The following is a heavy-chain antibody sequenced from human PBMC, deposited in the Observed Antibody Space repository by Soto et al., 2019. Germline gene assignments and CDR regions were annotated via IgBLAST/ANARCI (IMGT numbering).Heavy chain of an antibody. CDR3: ARVSGYSGYVSNY. CDR1: GGSISSSSYY. CDR2: IYYSGST. Sequence: SETLSLTCTVSGGSISSSSYYWGWIRQPPGKGLEWIGSIYYSGSTYYNPSLKSRVTISVDTSKNQFSLKLSSVTAADTAVYYCARVSGYSGYVSNYWGQGTLVTVSS. V-gene: IGHV4-39*01. J-gene: IGHJ4*02. D-gene: IGHD5-12*01.